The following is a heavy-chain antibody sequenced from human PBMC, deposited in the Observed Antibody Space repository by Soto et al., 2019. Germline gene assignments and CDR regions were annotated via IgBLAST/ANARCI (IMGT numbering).Heavy chain of an antibody. D-gene: IGHD1-26*01. CDR3: ARHGITGSYYHAFDI. V-gene: IGHV4-39*01. CDR2: IKYSGTT. Sequence: SETHAGTGTVSVAFMSTSRGHRGWMPQPPGKGLEWIASIKYSGTTFYNPSLKSRVTLSVDTSKNQFALKLSSVTAAETAVYYCARHGITGSYYHAFDIWGQGKMVS. J-gene: IGHJ3*02. CDR1: VAFMSTSRGH.